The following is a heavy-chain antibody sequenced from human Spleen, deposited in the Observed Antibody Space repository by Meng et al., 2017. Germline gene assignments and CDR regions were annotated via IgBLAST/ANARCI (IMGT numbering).Heavy chain of an antibody. V-gene: IGHV4-31*03. CDR2: IYYSEST. CDR1: GGSISSGGYY. D-gene: IGHD3-22*01. CDR3: ARDGSGYGRFDP. Sequence: QVELQDSGPRLVKPSQTLSLTCTVSGGSISSGGYYWSCIRQHPGKGLEWIGYIYYSESTYYPPSLQSRVTISVDTPKNQFSLRLSSVTAADTAVYYCARDGSGYGRFDPWGQGTLVTVSS. J-gene: IGHJ5*02.